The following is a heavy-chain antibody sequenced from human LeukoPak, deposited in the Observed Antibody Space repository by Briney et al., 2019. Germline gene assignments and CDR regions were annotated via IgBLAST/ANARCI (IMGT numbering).Heavy chain of an antibody. CDR2: ISYDGDNE. CDR3: ARVRGGRSWYYYGMDV. J-gene: IGHJ6*02. D-gene: IGHD3-16*01. Sequence: GGSLRLSCAASGFTFSNFAMHWVRQAPGKGLEGVAVISYDGDNEYYADSVKGQLTISRDNSKDRLYLQMNSLRPEDTAMYYCARVRGGRSWYYYGMDVWGRGTTVTVSS. CDR1: GFTFSNFA. V-gene: IGHV3-30-3*01.